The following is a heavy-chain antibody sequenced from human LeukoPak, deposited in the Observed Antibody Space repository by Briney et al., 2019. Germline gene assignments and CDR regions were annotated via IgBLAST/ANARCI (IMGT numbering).Heavy chain of an antibody. CDR2: MNAGNGNT. Sequence: EASVKVSCKASGYIFTDYAIHWLRQAPGQRPEWMGWMNAGNGNTKYSQKFQGRITLIRDTSAATAYMELSSLRHDDLAVYYCARGRGTSGSNSDFYYYYYMDVWGKGTTVTVSS. CDR3: ARGRGTSGSNSDFYYYYYMDV. CDR1: GYIFTDYA. V-gene: IGHV1-3*01. J-gene: IGHJ6*03. D-gene: IGHD2-15*01.